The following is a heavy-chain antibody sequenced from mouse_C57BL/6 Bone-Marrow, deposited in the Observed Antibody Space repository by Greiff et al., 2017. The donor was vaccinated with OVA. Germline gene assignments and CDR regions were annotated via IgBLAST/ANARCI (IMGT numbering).Heavy chain of an antibody. CDR3: VRRGYSNYDYAMDY. J-gene: IGHJ4*01. CDR2: IRSKSSNYAT. D-gene: IGHD2-5*01. Sequence: EVQLVESGGGLVQPQGSLKLSCAASGFTFNTYAMHWVRQAPGKGLEWVARIRSKSSNYATYYADSVKDRFTISRDDSQSMLYLQMNNLKTEDTAMYYCVRRGYSNYDYAMDYWGQGTSVTVSS. CDR1: GFTFNTYA. V-gene: IGHV10-3*01.